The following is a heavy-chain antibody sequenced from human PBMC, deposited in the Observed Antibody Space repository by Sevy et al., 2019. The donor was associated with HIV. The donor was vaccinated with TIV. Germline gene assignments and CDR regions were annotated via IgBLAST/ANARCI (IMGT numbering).Heavy chain of an antibody. CDR2: ISSSGSYI. Sequence: GGSLRLSCAASGFAFISYSMNWVRQAPGKGLEWVSSISSSGSYIYYADSMKGRFTISRDNAKNSLYLQMNSLRADDTAVYYCARGIAATPRDFDYWGQGTLVTVS. D-gene: IGHD6-13*01. V-gene: IGHV3-21*01. J-gene: IGHJ4*02. CDR1: GFAFISYS. CDR3: ARGIAATPRDFDY.